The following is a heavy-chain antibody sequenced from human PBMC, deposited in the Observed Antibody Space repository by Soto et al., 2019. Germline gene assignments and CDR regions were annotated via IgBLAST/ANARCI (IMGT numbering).Heavy chain of an antibody. CDR2: IKSKTDGGTT. J-gene: IGHJ4*02. D-gene: IGHD6-13*01. Sequence: PGGSLRLSCAASGFTFSNAWMCWVRQAPGKGLEWVGRIKSKTDGGTTDYAAPVKGRFTISRDDSKNTLYLQMNSLKTEDTAVYYCTTVAIAAAGILFDYWGQGTLVTVSS. V-gene: IGHV3-15*01. CDR1: GFTFSNAW. CDR3: TTVAIAAAGILFDY.